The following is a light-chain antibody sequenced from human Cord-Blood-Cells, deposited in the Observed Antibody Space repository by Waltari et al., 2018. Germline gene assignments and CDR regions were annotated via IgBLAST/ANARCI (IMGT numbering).Light chain of an antibody. CDR2: GAS. J-gene: IGKJ3*01. Sequence: EIVLTQSPATLSLSPGERATLSCRASQRVSSSYLAWYQQKPGQAPRLLIYGASSMATGIPDRFSGSGSGTDFTLTISRLEPEDFAVYYCQQYGSSPSTFGPGTKVDIK. V-gene: IGKV3-20*01. CDR1: QRVSSSY. CDR3: QQYGSSPST.